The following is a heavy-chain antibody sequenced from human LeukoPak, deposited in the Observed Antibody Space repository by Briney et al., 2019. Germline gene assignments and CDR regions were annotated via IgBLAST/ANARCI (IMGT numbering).Heavy chain of an antibody. V-gene: IGHV1-46*01. CDR1: GYTFTSYY. CDR3: ARDYTGGGSSWSDDSFDP. Sequence: ASVKVSCKASGYTFTSYYMHWVRQAPGQGLEWMGIVNPTSGTTTYAQKFQGRVTMTRDTSTSTVYMELSGLISEDTAVYYCARDYTGGGSSWSDDSFDPWGQGTLVTVSS. CDR2: VNPTSGTT. D-gene: IGHD6-13*01. J-gene: IGHJ5*02.